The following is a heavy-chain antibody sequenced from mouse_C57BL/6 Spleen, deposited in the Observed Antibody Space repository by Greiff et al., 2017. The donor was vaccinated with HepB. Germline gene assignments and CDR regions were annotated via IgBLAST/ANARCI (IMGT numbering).Heavy chain of an antibody. J-gene: IGHJ4*01. D-gene: IGHD2-1*01. V-gene: IGHV1-5*01. CDR2: IYPGNSDT. CDR3: TIYYGNGDYAMDY. Sequence: VQLQQSGTVLARPGASVKMSCKTSGYTFTSYWMHWVKQRPGQGLEWIGAIYPGNSDTSYNQKFKGKAKLTAVTSASTAYMELSSLTNEDSAVYYCTIYYGNGDYAMDYWGQGTSVTVSS. CDR1: GYTFTSYW.